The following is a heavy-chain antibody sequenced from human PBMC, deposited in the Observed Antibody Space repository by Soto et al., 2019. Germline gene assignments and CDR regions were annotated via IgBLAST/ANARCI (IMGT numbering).Heavy chain of an antibody. J-gene: IGHJ6*02. CDR2: INHSGST. CDR3: ARGPYSSTYYYYYYYGMDV. V-gene: IGHV4-34*01. CDR1: GGSFSGYY. D-gene: IGHD6-13*01. Sequence: PSETLSLTCAVYGGSFSGYYWSWIRQPPGKGLEWIGEINHSGSTNYNPSLKSRVTISVDTSKNQFSLKLSSVTAADTAVYYCARGPYSSTYYYYYYYGMDVWGQGTTATVSS.